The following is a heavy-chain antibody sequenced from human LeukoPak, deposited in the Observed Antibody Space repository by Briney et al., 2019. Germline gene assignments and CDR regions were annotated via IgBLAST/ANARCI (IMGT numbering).Heavy chain of an antibody. CDR1: GGSISSYY. Sequence: SETLSLTCTVSGGSISSYYWSWIRQPPGKGLEWMGYIYYSGSTNYNPSLKSRVTISVDTSKNQFSLKLSSVTAADTAVYYCARDNWGLDYWGQGTLVTVSS. CDR3: ARDNWGLDY. D-gene: IGHD7-27*01. V-gene: IGHV4-59*01. J-gene: IGHJ4*02. CDR2: IYYSGST.